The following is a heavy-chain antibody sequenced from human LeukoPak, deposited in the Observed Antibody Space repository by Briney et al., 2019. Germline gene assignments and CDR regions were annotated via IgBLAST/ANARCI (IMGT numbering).Heavy chain of an antibody. V-gene: IGHV4-4*07. D-gene: IGHD6-13*01. CDR2: IYTSGST. J-gene: IGHJ4*02. CDR3: VAAAVKPYFDY. CDR1: GGSISSYY. Sequence: SETLSLTCTVSGGSISSYYWSWLRQPAGEGLEWIGRIYTSGSTNYNPSLKSRVTMSVDTSKNQFSLKLSSVTAADTAVYYCVAAAVKPYFDYWGQGTLVSVSS.